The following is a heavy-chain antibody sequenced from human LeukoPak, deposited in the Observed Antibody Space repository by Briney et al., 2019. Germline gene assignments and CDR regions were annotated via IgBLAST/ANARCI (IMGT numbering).Heavy chain of an antibody. D-gene: IGHD3-16*01. J-gene: IGHJ4*02. CDR3: ASGGWSYFDY. CDR2: IYYSGST. V-gene: IGHV4-59*01. CDR1: GGSLSSYY. Sequence: PSETLSLTCTVSGGSLSSYYWSWVRQPPGKGLEGIGYIYYSGSTNYNPSLTSRVTISVDTSKNQFSLKLSSVTAADTAVYYCASGGWSYFDYWGQGPLVTVSS.